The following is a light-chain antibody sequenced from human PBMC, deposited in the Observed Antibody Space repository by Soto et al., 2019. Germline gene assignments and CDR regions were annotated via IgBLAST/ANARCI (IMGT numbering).Light chain of an antibody. CDR3: CSYADTYTSPDV. J-gene: IGLJ1*01. V-gene: IGLV2-11*01. CDR2: GVR. CDR1: SSDVGVYNY. Sequence: QSVLTQPRSVSGSPGQSVTISCTGTSSDVGVYNYVSWYQQYPGKAPKLMVYGVRKRPSGVPERFSGSKSGNTASLTISGLRAEDEADYYCCSYADTYTSPDVFGTGTKVTVL.